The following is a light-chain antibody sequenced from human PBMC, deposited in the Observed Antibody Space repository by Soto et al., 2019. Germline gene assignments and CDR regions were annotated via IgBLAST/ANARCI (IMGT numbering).Light chain of an antibody. Sequence: QSALTQPASVSGSPGQSISVSCTGSSGDVGSYKYVSWYQQHPGKAPKLIIYEVNKRPSGVSDRFSGSKSGNTASLTISGLQAEDEADYYCSSYTITLTLLIFGGGTKLTVL. CDR2: EVN. CDR1: SGDVGSYKY. CDR3: SSYTITLTLLI. V-gene: IGLV2-14*01. J-gene: IGLJ2*01.